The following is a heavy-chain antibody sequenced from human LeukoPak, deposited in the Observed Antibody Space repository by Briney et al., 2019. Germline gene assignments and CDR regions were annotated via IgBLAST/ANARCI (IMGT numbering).Heavy chain of an antibody. V-gene: IGHV1-69*13. CDR3: ARAKIAAAGTLSASDI. D-gene: IGHD6-13*01. J-gene: IGHJ3*02. CDR2: IMPMYGVP. CDR1: GDTFSKYG. Sequence: ASVKVSCKASGDTFSKYGISWFRQAPGQGPEWMGGIMPMYGVPYYAPEFQGRVTVTADESTSIVYMELSSLISEDTAVYYCARAKIAAAGTLSASDIWGQGTMVTVSS.